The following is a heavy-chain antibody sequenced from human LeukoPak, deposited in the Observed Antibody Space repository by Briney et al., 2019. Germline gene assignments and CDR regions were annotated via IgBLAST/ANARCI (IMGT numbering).Heavy chain of an antibody. V-gene: IGHV1-24*01. J-gene: IGHJ3*02. CDR3: ATPDMVRGVSNAFDI. Sequence: GASVKVSCKVSGYTLTELSMHWVRQAPGKGLEWMGGFDPEDGETIYAQKFQGRVTMTEDTSTDTAYMELSSLRSEDTAVYYCATPDMVRGVSNAFDIWGQGTIVTVSS. CDR1: GYTLTELS. D-gene: IGHD3-10*01. CDR2: FDPEDGET.